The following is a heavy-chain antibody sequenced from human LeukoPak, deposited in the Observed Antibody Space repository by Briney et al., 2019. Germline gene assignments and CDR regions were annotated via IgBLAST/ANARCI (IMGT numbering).Heavy chain of an antibody. J-gene: IGHJ4*02. V-gene: IGHV1-18*01. CDR1: GYTFTSYG. CDR3: ARDLYSSGWSLADY. Sequence: ASVKVSCKASGYTFTSYGISWVRQAPGQGLEWMGWISAYNGNTNYAQKLQGRVTMTTDTSTSTAYMELKSLRSDDTAVYYCARDLYSSGWSLADYWGQGTLVTVSS. D-gene: IGHD6-19*01. CDR2: ISAYNGNT.